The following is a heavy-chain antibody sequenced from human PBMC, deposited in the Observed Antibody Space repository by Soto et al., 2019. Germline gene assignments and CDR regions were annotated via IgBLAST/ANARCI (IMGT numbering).Heavy chain of an antibody. CDR1: GFNFGNYA. J-gene: IGHJ4*02. CDR3: AKDKGGTPYYIDS. D-gene: IGHD6-25*01. V-gene: IGHV3-9*01. CDR2: INWNSDKV. Sequence: ESGGGLVQPGRSLRLSCAVSGFNFGNYAMHWVRQAPGKGLEWVAAINWNSDKVAYAGSVLGRFTILRDSAKNSLHLQMNDLTTEDTALYYCAKDKGGTPYYIDSWGQGILVTVSS.